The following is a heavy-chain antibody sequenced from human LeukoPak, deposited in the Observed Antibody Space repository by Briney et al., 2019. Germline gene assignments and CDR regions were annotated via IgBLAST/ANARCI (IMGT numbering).Heavy chain of an antibody. V-gene: IGHV3-21*01. CDR1: GFTFSSYS. J-gene: IGHJ6*03. CDR2: ISSSSSYI. Sequence: GGSLRLSCAASGFTFSSYSMNWVRQAPGKGLEWVSSISSSSSYIYYADSMKGRFTISRDNAKNSLYLQMNSLRAEETAVYYCAKDPLGDQGYMDVWGKGTTVTVSS. CDR3: AKDPLGDQGYMDV.